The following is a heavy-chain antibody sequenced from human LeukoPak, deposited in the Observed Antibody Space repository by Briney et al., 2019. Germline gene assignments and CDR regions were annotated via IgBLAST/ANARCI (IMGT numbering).Heavy chain of an antibody. CDR1: GFTFSNYE. V-gene: IGHV3-48*03. D-gene: IGHD6-19*01. J-gene: IGHJ4*02. CDR2: ISSRGATI. Sequence: GGSLRLSGTASGFTFSNYEMNWVRQAPGKGLEWVSYISSRGATIYYADSVKGRFTISRDNAKNSLYLQMNSLRDEDTAAYYCTRDPGSGWPPGIDYWGQGTLVTVSS. CDR3: TRDPGSGWPPGIDY.